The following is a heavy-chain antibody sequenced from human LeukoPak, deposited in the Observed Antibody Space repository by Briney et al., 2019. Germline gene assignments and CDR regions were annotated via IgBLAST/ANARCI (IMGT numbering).Heavy chain of an antibody. V-gene: IGHV3-21*01. CDR2: ISSSSSYI. CDR3: AIVGSSGPTDY. Sequence: GGALRLSCAASGFTFSSYSMNWVRQAPGKGLEWVSSISSSSSYIYYADSVKGRFTISRDNAKNSLYLQMNSLRAEDTAVYDCAIVGSSGPTDYWGQGTLVTVSS. D-gene: IGHD3-22*01. J-gene: IGHJ4*02. CDR1: GFTFSSYS.